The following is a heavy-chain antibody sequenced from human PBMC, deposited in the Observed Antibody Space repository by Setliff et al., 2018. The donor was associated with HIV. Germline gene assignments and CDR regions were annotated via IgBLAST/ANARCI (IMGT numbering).Heavy chain of an antibody. J-gene: IGHJ5*02. CDR2: INPNSGGT. Sequence: EASVKVSCKASGDTFSGHYMHWVRQAPGQGLEWLGWINPNSGGTKYAQKFQGRLTMTRDTSITTVYMELSRLRSDDTAVYYCATDGSVVVAAGSGFDPWGQGTLVTVSS. V-gene: IGHV1-2*02. CDR3: ATDGSVVVAAGSGFDP. D-gene: IGHD2-15*01. CDR1: GDTFSGHY.